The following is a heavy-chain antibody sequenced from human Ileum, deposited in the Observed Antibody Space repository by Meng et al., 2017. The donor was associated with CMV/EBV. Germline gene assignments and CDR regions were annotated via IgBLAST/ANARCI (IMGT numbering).Heavy chain of an antibody. Sequence: GESLKISCAASGFTFSSYWMSWVRQAPGKGLEWVANIKQEGSEKYYVDSVKGRFTISRDNAKNSLYLQMNSLRAEDTAVYYCARVGGYCSSTSCHDAFDIWARGPM. D-gene: IGHD2-2*01. CDR1: GFTFSSYW. CDR2: IKQEGSEK. V-gene: IGHV3-7*01. J-gene: IGHJ3*02. CDR3: ARVGGYCSSTSCHDAFDI.